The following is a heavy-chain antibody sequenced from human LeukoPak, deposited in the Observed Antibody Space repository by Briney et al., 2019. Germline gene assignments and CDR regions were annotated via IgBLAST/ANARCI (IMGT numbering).Heavy chain of an antibody. CDR3: ARGGGSEGVIALRFDY. Sequence: ASVKVSCKASGGTFSSYAISWVRQAPGQGLEWMGGIIPIFGTANYAQKFQGRGTITADESKSKAYMELSSLRSEDTAVYYCARGGGSEGVIALRFDYWGQGSLVTVSS. CDR2: IIPIFGTA. D-gene: IGHD3-16*02. J-gene: IGHJ4*02. CDR1: GGTFSSYA. V-gene: IGHV1-69*13.